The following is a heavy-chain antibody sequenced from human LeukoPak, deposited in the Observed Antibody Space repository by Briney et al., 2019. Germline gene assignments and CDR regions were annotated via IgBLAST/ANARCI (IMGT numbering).Heavy chain of an antibody. J-gene: IGHJ4*02. CDR3: ARGGANFVIDY. D-gene: IGHD4/OR15-4a*01. V-gene: IGHV7-4-1*02. CDR1: GYTFSSYA. Sequence: ASVKVSCKASGYTFSSYAMNWVRQALGQGLEWMGWINTNTGNPTYAQGFTGRFVFSLDTSVSTAYLQISSLEAEDTAVYYCARGGANFVIDYWGQGTLVTVSS. CDR2: INTNTGNP.